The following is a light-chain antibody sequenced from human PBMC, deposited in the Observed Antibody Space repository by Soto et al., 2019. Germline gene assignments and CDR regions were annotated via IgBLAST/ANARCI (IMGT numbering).Light chain of an antibody. Sequence: EMGLTQSPGTLYMSPGDRATLSSRASQSVSNDYVAWVQQKPGHTPRLLIYSVSSRATGIPARFSVSGSGTEFTLTISALQPEDFATHFSRQSYITPRTFGQGTKVDIK. V-gene: IGKV3-20*01. J-gene: IGKJ1*01. CDR1: QSVSNDY. CDR2: SVS. CDR3: RQSYITPRT.